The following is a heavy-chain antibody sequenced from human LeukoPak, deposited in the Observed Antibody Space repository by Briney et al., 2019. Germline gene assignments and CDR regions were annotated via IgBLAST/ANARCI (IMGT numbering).Heavy chain of an antibody. CDR3: ARVPAAIVHFDY. Sequence: ASVKVSCKASGYTFTSYGIGWVRQAPGQGLEWMGWISAYNGNTNYAQKLQGRVTMTTDTSTSTAYMELRSLRSDDTAVYYCARVPAAIVHFDYWGQGTLVTVSS. CDR2: ISAYNGNT. CDR1: GYTFTSYG. J-gene: IGHJ4*02. D-gene: IGHD2-2*02. V-gene: IGHV1-18*01.